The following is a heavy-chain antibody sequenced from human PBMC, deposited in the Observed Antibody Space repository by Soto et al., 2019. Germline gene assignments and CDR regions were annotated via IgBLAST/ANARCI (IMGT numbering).Heavy chain of an antibody. D-gene: IGHD5-18*01. Sequence: QVQLVQSGAEVKKPGSSVKVSCKASGGTFSSYTISWVRQAPGQGLEWMGRIIPILGIANYAQKFQGRVTITADKSTSTAYMERSSLRSEDTAVYYCARDQRGYSDAFDIWGQGTMFTVSS. CDR3: ARDQRGYSDAFDI. CDR1: GGTFSSYT. V-gene: IGHV1-69*08. J-gene: IGHJ3*02. CDR2: IIPILGIA.